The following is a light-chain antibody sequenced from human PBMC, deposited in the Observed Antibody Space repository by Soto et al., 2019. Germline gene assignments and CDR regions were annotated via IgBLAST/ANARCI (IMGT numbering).Light chain of an antibody. V-gene: IGKV3-15*01. Sequence: EIVMTQSPATLSVSPGQRATLPCRASQSISSDLAWYQQKPGQAPRLLISGASTRATGIPARFSGSGSGTEFTLTISSLQSEDFAVYYCQQYNNWPITFGPGTKVDIK. CDR3: QQYNNWPIT. CDR2: GAS. J-gene: IGKJ3*01. CDR1: QSISSD.